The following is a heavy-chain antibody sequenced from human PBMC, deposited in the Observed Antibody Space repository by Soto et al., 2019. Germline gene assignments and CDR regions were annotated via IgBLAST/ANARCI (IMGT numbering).Heavy chain of an antibody. CDR1: GGSISSGSYY. CDR3: ARHKDTSSRYLLPDN. J-gene: IGHJ4*02. Sequence: PXGTLSLTCTVSGGSISSGSYYGGWIRQSPGKGLEWIGSIYYRGNTYYNPSLKSRVTISVDTSKHQFSLKVSSVTATDTAVYYCARHKDTSSRYLLPDNWGQGTLVTVSS. V-gene: IGHV4-39*01. D-gene: IGHD6-13*01. CDR2: IYYRGNT.